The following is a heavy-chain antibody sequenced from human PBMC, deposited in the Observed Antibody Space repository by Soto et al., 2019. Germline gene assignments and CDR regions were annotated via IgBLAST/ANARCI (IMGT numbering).Heavy chain of an antibody. CDR1: GFTFSSYA. CDR3: ARXSIVLMVYAMGGDAFDI. V-gene: IGHV3-30-3*01. CDR2: ISYDGSNK. Sequence: GVSLRLSCAASGFTFSSYAMHWVRQAPGKGLEWVAVISYDGSNKYYADSVKGRFTISRDNSKNTLYLQMNSLRAEDTAVYYCARXSIVLMVYAMGGDAFDIWGQGTMVTVSS. J-gene: IGHJ3*02. D-gene: IGHD2-8*01.